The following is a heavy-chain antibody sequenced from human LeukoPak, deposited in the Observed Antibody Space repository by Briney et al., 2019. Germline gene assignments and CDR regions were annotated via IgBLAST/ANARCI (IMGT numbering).Heavy chain of an antibody. D-gene: IGHD3-10*01. CDR2: IYTSGST. CDR3: ARDRWLGELSPFYYMDV. CDR1: GGSISSYY. Sequence: SETLSLTCTVSGGSISSYYWSWIRQPAGKGLEWIGRIYTSGSTNYNPSLKSRVTMSVDTSKNQFSLKLSSVTAADTAVYYCARDRWLGELSPFYYMDVWGKGTTVTVSS. J-gene: IGHJ6*03. V-gene: IGHV4-4*07.